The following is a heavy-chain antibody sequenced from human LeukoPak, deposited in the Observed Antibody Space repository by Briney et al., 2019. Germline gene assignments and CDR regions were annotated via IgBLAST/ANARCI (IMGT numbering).Heavy chain of an antibody. V-gene: IGHV5-51*01. J-gene: IGHJ4*02. D-gene: IGHD5-18*01. Sequence: GESLKISCKGPGYTFTNYWIGWVRQMPGKGLEWMGSIYPSDSDTKYSPSFQGQVTISADKSITTAYLQWSSLKASDSAMYYCARLIPGYSLFDYWGQGTLVTVSS. CDR1: GYTFTNYW. CDR2: IYPSDSDT. CDR3: ARLIPGYSLFDY.